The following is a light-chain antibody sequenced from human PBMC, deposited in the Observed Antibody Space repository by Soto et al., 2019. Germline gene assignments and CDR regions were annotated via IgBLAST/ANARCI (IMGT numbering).Light chain of an antibody. CDR3: AAWDDSLNGVV. CDR1: SSNIGSNT. J-gene: IGLJ2*01. CDR2: XXX. Sequence: QSVLTQPPSASGTPGQRVTISCSGSSSNIGSNTVNWYQQLPGTAPKXLIXXXXXXPXXXXDRFSGSKSGTSASLAISGXXXXXXXXXXXAAWDDSLNGVVFGGGTKLTVL. V-gene: IGLV1-44*01.